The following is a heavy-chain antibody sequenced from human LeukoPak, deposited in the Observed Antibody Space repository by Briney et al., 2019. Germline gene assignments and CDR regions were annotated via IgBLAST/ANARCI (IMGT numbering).Heavy chain of an antibody. V-gene: IGHV3-73*01. CDR3: TRLSWAGFDY. D-gene: IGHD6-19*01. CDR1: GFTFSGSA. J-gene: IGHJ4*02. Sequence: GGSLRLSCAASGFTFSGSAMHWVRQASGKGLVWVGRIRSKANSYATAYAASVKGRFTSSRDDSKNTAYLQMNSLKSEDTAVYYCTRLSWAGFDYWGQGTLVTVPS. CDR2: IRSKANSYAT.